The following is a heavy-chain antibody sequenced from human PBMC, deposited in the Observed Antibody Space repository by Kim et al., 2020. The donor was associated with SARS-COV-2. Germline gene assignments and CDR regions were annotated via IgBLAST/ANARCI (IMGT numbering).Heavy chain of an antibody. CDR3: ARCPGWELPPDY. J-gene: IGHJ4*02. D-gene: IGHD1-26*01. Sequence: SYAQKFQGRVTMTRDTSTSTVYMELSSLRSEDTAVYYCARCPGWELPPDYWGQGTLVTVSS. V-gene: IGHV1-46*01.